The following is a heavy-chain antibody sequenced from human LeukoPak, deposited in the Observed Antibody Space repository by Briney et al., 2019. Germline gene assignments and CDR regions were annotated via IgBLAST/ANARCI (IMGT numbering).Heavy chain of an antibody. CDR3: ARHVDGYYYYGMDV. J-gene: IGHJ6*02. Sequence: SETLSLTCTVSGGSISGPAYYWGWIRQPPGKGLEWIGSIHYSGNTYYNPSLKSRVTISADTSKNQFSLKLSSVTAADTAVYYCARHVDGYYYYGMDVWGQGTTVTVSS. CDR2: IHYSGNT. CDR1: GGSISGPAYY. V-gene: IGHV4-39*01. D-gene: IGHD2-15*01.